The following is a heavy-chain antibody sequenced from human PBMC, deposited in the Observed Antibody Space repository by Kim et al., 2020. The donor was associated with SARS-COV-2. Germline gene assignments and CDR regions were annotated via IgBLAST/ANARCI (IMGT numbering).Heavy chain of an antibody. J-gene: IGHJ4*02. V-gene: IGHV3-7*03. Sequence: GGSLRPSCAASGFTFSSYWMNWVRQAPGKGLEWVANINQDGSKIYYVDSVEGRFTISRDNAKNSLYLQMNSLRLEDTAVYYCARGPVGFNAGTLSFWGQGTLVTVSS. D-gene: IGHD3-10*01. CDR1: GFTFSSYW. CDR2: INQDGSKI. CDR3: ARGPVGFNAGTLSF.